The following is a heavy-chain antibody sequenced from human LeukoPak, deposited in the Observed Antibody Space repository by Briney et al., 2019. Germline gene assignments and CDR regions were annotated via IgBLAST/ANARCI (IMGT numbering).Heavy chain of an antibody. CDR3: SRHCSTLTCPFDY. J-gene: IGHJ4*02. CDR2: IFYSGKT. V-gene: IGHV4-39*01. CDR1: GGSITSNTYY. Sequence: SETLSLTCTVSGGSITSNTYYWGWIRQSPGKGLEWIGSIFYSGKTYYNPSLESRITISVDTSKTQFSLKLNSVTAADTAVFYCSRHCSTLTCPFDYWGQGALVTVSS. D-gene: IGHD2-2*01.